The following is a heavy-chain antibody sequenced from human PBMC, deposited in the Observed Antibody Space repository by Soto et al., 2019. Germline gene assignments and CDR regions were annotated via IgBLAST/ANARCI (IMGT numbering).Heavy chain of an antibody. D-gene: IGHD2-15*01. V-gene: IGHV1-18*04. J-gene: IGHJ6*02. CDR1: GYTFTNYG. CDR2: INVYNGNI. CDR3: ARKKDLYFGMDV. Sequence: QVQLVQSGAEVKKPGASVKVSCKASGYTFTNYGISWVRQAPGQGLEWMGWINVYNGNINYAQNFQGRVTMTTDTPTSTAYMELRSLRSDDTAVYSCARKKDLYFGMDVWGQGTTVTVSS.